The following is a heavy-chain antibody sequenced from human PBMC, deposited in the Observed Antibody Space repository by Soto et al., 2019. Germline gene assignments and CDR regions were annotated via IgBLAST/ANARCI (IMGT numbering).Heavy chain of an antibody. V-gene: IGHV3-33*01. D-gene: IGHD6-13*01. Sequence: PGGSLRLSCAASGFTFSSYGMHWVRQAPGKGLERVAVIWYDGSNKYYADSVKGRFTISRDNSKNTLYLQMNSLIAEDTAVYYCAREELVREFDYYYYYMDVWGKGTTVTVSS. CDR3: AREELVREFDYYYYYMDV. CDR1: GFTFSSYG. CDR2: IWYDGSNK. J-gene: IGHJ6*03.